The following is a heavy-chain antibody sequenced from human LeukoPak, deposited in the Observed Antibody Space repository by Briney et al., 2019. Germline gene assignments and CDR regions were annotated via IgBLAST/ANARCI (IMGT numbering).Heavy chain of an antibody. CDR1: GLTFSSYW. CDR2: IKQDGTEQ. V-gene: IGHV3-7*01. D-gene: IGHD3-10*01. CDR3: ARDDTMVRGTASRGYNWFDP. J-gene: IGHJ5*02. Sequence: PGGSLRLSCAASGLTFSSYWMTWVRQAPGKGLEWVGDIKQDGTEQYYGDSVKGRFTISRDNAKSSLYLQMNSLRAEDTAVYYCARDDTMVRGTASRGYNWFDPWGQGTLVTVSS.